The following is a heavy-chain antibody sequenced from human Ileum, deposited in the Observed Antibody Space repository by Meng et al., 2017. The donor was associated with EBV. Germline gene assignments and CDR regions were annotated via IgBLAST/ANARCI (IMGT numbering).Heavy chain of an antibody. J-gene: IGHJ4*02. CDR1: GDSVSGSDW. V-gene: IGHV4-4*02. D-gene: IGHD3-10*01. Sequence: GPRQESGPGLVKPSGTLSLTWAVSGDSVSGSDWWSWVRQPPGKGLEWIGEVYHDGATNYHPSLKSRVTISLDKSKNEVNLHLNSLTAADTAVYFCARSSPIVRGLDYWGQGTLVTVAS. CDR2: VYHDGAT. CDR3: ARSSPIVRGLDY.